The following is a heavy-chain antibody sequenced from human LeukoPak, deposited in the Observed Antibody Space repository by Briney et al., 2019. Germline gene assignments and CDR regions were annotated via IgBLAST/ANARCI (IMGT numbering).Heavy chain of an antibody. D-gene: IGHD1-26*01. CDR2: ISYDGSNK. V-gene: IGHV3-30*04. Sequence: GGSLRLSCAASGFTFSSYAMHWVRQAPGKGLEWVAVISYDGSNKYYADSVKGRFTISRDNSKNTLYLQMNSLRAEDTAVYYCAKDRQVGASRVFDYWGQGTLVTVSS. CDR1: GFTFSSYA. CDR3: AKDRQVGASRVFDY. J-gene: IGHJ4*02.